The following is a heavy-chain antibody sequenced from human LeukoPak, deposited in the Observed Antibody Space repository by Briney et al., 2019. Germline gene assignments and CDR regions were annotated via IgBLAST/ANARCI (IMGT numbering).Heavy chain of an antibody. CDR1: GFTFSSFG. J-gene: IGHJ6*02. Sequence: GGSLRLSCAASGFTFSSFGMHWVRQAPGKGLEWVAVIWSDGSNKYYADSVKGRFTISRDNSKNTLYLQMNSLRAKDTAVYYCARDMTYYYGMDVWGQGTTVTVSS. CDR2: IWSDGSNK. CDR3: ARDMTYYYGMDV. D-gene: IGHD3-16*01. V-gene: IGHV3-33*01.